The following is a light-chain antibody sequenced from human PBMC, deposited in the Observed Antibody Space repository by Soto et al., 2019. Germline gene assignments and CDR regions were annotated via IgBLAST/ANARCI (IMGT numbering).Light chain of an antibody. CDR2: EVS. V-gene: IGLV2-14*01. J-gene: IGLJ1*01. Sequence: QSALTQPASVSGSPGQSITISCTGTLSDVGGYNYVSWYQHHPGKAPKLMIYEVSNRPSGISNRFSGSKSGNTASLTISGLQAEDEADYYCNSYTSSSTDVFGTGTKVTVL. CDR3: NSYTSSSTDV. CDR1: LSDVGGYNY.